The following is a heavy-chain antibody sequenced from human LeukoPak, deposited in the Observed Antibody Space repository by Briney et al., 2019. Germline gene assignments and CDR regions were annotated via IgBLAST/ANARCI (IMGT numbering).Heavy chain of an antibody. CDR1: GGSFSGYY. V-gene: IGHV4-34*01. J-gene: IGHJ4*02. Sequence: SETLSLTCAVYGGSFSGYYWSWIRQPPGKGLEWIGEINHSGSTNYNPSLKSRVTISVDTSKNQFSLKLSSVTAADTAVYYCARAARGSYDYVWGSYRAHNFDYWGQGTLVTVSS. D-gene: IGHD3-16*02. CDR3: ARAARGSYDYVWGSYRAHNFDY. CDR2: INHSGST.